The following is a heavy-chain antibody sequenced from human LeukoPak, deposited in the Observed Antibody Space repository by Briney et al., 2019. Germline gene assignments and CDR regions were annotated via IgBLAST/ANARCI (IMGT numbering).Heavy chain of an antibody. D-gene: IGHD2-2*02. CDR2: ISGYNGNT. CDR3: APDPGAIPSS. CDR1: GYTFTSYG. J-gene: IGHJ4*02. V-gene: IGHV1-18*01. Sequence: ASVKVSCKASGYTFTSYGISWVRQAPGQGLEWVGWISGYNGNTNYAQKFQGRVTMTRDTSISTAYMELSRLRSDDTAVYYCAPDPGAIPSSWGQGTLVTVSS.